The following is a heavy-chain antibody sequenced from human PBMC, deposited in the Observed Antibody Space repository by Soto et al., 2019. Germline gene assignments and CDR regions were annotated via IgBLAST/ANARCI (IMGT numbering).Heavy chain of an antibody. CDR3: ARAPSLMDGYSSGWPNHYGMDV. D-gene: IGHD6-19*01. Sequence: GSLRLSCAASGFTFSSYAMHWVRQAPGKGLEWVAVISYDGSNKYYADSVKGRFTISRDNSKNTLYLQMNSLRAEDTAVYYCARAPSLMDGYSSGWPNHYGMDVWGQGTTVTVSS. CDR2: ISYDGSNK. CDR1: GFTFSSYA. V-gene: IGHV3-30-3*01. J-gene: IGHJ6*02.